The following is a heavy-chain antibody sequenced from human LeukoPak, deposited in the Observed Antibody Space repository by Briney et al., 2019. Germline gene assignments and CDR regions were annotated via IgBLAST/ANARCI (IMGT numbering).Heavy chain of an antibody. Sequence: GASVKVSCKASGYTFTSYGISWVRQAPGQGLEWMGWIRPNSGGTNYTQKFQGRVTMTRDTSINTAYMELSRLTSDDTAVYYCARDYCSSTSCFDAFDIWGQGTMVTVSS. J-gene: IGHJ3*02. CDR2: IRPNSGGT. CDR1: GYTFTSYG. V-gene: IGHV1-2*02. D-gene: IGHD2-2*01. CDR3: ARDYCSSTSCFDAFDI.